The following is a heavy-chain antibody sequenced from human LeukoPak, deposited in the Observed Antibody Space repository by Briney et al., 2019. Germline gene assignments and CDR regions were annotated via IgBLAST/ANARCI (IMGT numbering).Heavy chain of an antibody. CDR2: ISGSGRQT. CDR3: AKHLRTHVWFFDY. Sequence: GGSLRLSCAASGFTFSSYALSWVRQAPGKGLEWVSLISGSGRQTEYGDSVKGRFTISRDNSKNTLSLQINSLKAEDTAIYYCAKHLRTHVWFFDYWGQETLVTVSS. CDR1: GFTFSSYA. J-gene: IGHJ4*02. V-gene: IGHV3-23*01. D-gene: IGHD3-9*01.